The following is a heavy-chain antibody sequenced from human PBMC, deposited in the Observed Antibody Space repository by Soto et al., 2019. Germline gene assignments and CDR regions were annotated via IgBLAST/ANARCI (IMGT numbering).Heavy chain of an antibody. CDR3: ARVPDR. V-gene: IGHV4-30-2*01. D-gene: IGHD2-2*01. CDR2: IYHSGST. Sequence: TLSLTCAVSGGSISSGGYSWSWIRQPPGRGLEWIGYIYHSGSTYYNPSLKSRVTISVDRSKNQFSLKLSSVTAADTAVYYCARVPDRWGQGTLVTVSS. J-gene: IGHJ5*02. CDR1: GGSISSGGYS.